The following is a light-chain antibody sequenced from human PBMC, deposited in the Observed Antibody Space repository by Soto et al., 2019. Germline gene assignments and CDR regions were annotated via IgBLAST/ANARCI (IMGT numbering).Light chain of an antibody. CDR3: AAWDDSLNGRGV. CDR1: SSNIGSNT. CDR2: SNN. Sequence: QSVLTQPPSASGTPGQRVTISCSGSSSNIGSNTVNWYQQLPGTAPKLLIYSNNQRPSGVPDRFSGSRSGTSASLAISGLQSEDEGEYYCAAWDDSLNGRGVFGGGTQLTVL. V-gene: IGLV1-44*01. J-gene: IGLJ3*02.